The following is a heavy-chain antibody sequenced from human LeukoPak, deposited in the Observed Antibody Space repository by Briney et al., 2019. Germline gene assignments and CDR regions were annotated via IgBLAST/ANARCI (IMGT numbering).Heavy chain of an antibody. CDR1: GFTFSSYA. V-gene: IGHV3-30-3*01. D-gene: IGHD3-16*01. Sequence: PGGSLRLPCAASGFTFSSYAMHWVRQAPGKGLEWVAVISYDGSNKYYADSVKGRFTISRDNSKNTLYLQMNSLRAEDTAVYYCAKVGNYDYGVMDVWGQGTTVTVSS. CDR3: AKVGNYDYGVMDV. CDR2: ISYDGSNK. J-gene: IGHJ6*02.